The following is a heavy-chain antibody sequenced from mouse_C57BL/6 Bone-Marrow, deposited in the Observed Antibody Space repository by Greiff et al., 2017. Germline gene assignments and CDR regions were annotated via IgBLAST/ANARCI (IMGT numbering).Heavy chain of an antibody. Sequence: QVQLKQPGAELVKPGASVKMSCKASGYTFTSYWITWVKQRPGQGLEWIGDIYPGSGSTNYNEKFKSKATLTVDTSSSTAYMQLSSLTSEDSAVYYCARGDYGSVMDYWGQGTSVTVSS. V-gene: IGHV1-55*01. CDR1: GYTFTSYW. CDR2: IYPGSGST. CDR3: ARGDYGSVMDY. D-gene: IGHD1-1*01. J-gene: IGHJ4*01.